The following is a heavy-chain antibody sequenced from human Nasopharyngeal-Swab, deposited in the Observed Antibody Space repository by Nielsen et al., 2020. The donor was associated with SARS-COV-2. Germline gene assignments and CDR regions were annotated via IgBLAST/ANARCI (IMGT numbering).Heavy chain of an antibody. D-gene: IGHD1-26*01. Sequence: GESLKISCAASGFTFSSYSMNWVRQAPGKGLEWVSYISSSSSTIHYADSVKGRFAISRDNAKNSLYLQMNSLRDEDTAVYYCARGSGSYIDYWGQGTLVTVSS. J-gene: IGHJ4*02. CDR2: ISSSSSTI. CDR3: ARGSGSYIDY. V-gene: IGHV3-48*02. CDR1: GFTFSSYS.